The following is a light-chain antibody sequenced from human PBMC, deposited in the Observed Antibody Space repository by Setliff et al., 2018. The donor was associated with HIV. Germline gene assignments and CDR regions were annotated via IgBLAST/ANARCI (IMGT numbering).Light chain of an antibody. CDR1: TSDIGSYNR. J-gene: IGLJ1*01. CDR3: CSYAGSNIFVV. V-gene: IGLV2-23*02. Sequence: QSALTQPPSVSGSPGQSIIISCTGTTSDIGSYNRVSWYQQRPGTAPKLIIYEVNKRPSGVSNRFSGSKSGTTASLAISGLQADDEADYYRCSYAGSNIFVVFGTGTKVTVL. CDR2: EVN.